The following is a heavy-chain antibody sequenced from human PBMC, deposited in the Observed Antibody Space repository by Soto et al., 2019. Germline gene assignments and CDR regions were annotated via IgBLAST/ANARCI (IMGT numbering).Heavy chain of an antibody. CDR3: ARVRGYSYGYFDY. J-gene: IGHJ4*02. Sequence: QVQLVQSGAEVKKPGASVKVSCKASGYTFTSYYMHWVRQRPGQGLEWMGINNPSGGGTSYPQKFQGRVTMTRDTSKSTVYMELSSLRSEDTAVYYCARVRGYSYGYFDYWGQGTLVPVSS. CDR2: NNPSGGGT. V-gene: IGHV1-46*01. CDR1: GYTFTSYY. D-gene: IGHD5-18*01.